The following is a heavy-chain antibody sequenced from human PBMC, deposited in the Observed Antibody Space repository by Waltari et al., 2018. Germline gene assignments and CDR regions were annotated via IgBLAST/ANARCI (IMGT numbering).Heavy chain of an antibody. CDR3: AKLPTTGSFLDY. D-gene: IGHD1-26*01. Sequence: EVQLVESGGGLVQPGGSLSLSCAASGFTFSNYPGRWVLQPPGKGLEWVSAIGGSGGTTYFADSVKGRFTISRDNSKDTLYLQMNSLRAEDTAVYYCAKLPTTGSFLDYWGQGTLVTVSS. CDR1: GFTFSNYP. J-gene: IGHJ4*02. CDR2: IGGSGGTT. V-gene: IGHV3-23*04.